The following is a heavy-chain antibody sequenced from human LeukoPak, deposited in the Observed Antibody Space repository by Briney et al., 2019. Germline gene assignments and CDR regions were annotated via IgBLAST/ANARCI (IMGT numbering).Heavy chain of an antibody. V-gene: IGHV3-30-3*01. J-gene: IGHJ4*02. CDR2: ISYDGSNK. D-gene: IGHD4-23*01. CDR3: ARGSYGGNSGRFDY. CDR1: GFTFSSYA. Sequence: PGRSLRLSCAASGFTFSSYAMHWVRQAPGKGLEWVAVISYDGSNKYYADSVKGRFTISRDNSKNTLYLQMNSLRAEDTAVYYCARGSYGGNSGRFDYWGQGTLVTVSS.